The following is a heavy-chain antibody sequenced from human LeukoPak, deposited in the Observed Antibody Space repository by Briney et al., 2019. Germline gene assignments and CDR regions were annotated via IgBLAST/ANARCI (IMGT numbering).Heavy chain of an antibody. CDR1: GFTFSIYG. CDR2: IRYDGGSK. Sequence: GGSLRLSCAASGFTFSIYGIHWVRQAPGKGLEWVAFIRYDGGSKYYADSVQGRLTISRDNSKNALWLQMNSLRAEDTAVYYCARDDLDLWFGELRVYWGQGTLVTVSS. V-gene: IGHV3-30*02. CDR3: ARDDLDLWFGELRVY. J-gene: IGHJ4*02. D-gene: IGHD3-10*01.